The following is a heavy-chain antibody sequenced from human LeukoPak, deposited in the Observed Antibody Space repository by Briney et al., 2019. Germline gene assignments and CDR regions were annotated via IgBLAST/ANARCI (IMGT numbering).Heavy chain of an antibody. J-gene: IGHJ5*02. V-gene: IGHV4-39*01. CDR3: ARNCSSTSCYTGWFDP. CDR2: IYYSGSP. CDR1: GGSISSSSYY. D-gene: IGHD2-2*02. Sequence: SETLSLTCTVSGGSISSSSYYWGWIRQPPGKGLEWIGSIYYSGSPYYNPSLKSRVTISVETSKNLSSLKLSSVTAADTAVYYYARNCSSTSCYTGWFDPWGQGTLVTVSS.